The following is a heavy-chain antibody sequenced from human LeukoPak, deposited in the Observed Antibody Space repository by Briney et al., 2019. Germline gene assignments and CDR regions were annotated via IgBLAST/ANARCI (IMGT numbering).Heavy chain of an antibody. CDR2: IYPGDSDT. Sequence: GESLKISCKGSGYSFTSYWIGWVRQMPGKGLEWMGIIYPGDSDTRYSPSLQGQVTISADKSISTAYLQWSSLKASDTAMYYCARYDYYDSSGYKNYFDYWGQGTLVTVSS. CDR3: ARYDYYDSSGYKNYFDY. J-gene: IGHJ4*02. CDR1: GYSFTSYW. V-gene: IGHV5-51*03. D-gene: IGHD3-22*01.